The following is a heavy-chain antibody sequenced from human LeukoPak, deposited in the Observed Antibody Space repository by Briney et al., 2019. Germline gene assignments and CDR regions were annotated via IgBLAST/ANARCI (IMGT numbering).Heavy chain of an antibody. D-gene: IGHD3-10*01. CDR1: GFIFDTYA. V-gene: IGHV3-23*01. CDR2: ISGSGGST. J-gene: IGHJ2*01. CDR3: ANTITMVRGVITGSGSWYFDL. Sequence: QAGGSLRLSCATSGFIFDTYALSWVRQAPGKGLEWASSISGSGGSTYYADSVKGRFTISRDNSKNTLYLQMNSLRAEDTAVYYCANTITMVRGVITGSGSWYFDLWGRGTLVTVSS.